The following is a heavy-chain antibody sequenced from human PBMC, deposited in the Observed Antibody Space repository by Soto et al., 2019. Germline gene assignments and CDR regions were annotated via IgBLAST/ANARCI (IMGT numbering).Heavy chain of an antibody. D-gene: IGHD2-15*01. CDR3: AKAVVVAAILHYYYGMDV. J-gene: IGHJ6*02. CDR1: GGTFSSYA. Sequence: GASVKVSCKASGGTFSSYAISWVRQAPGQGLEWMGGIIPIFGTANYAQKFQGRVTITADESTSTAYMELSSLRSEDTAVYYCAKAVVVAAILHYYYGMDVWGQGTTVTVSS. V-gene: IGHV1-69*13. CDR2: IIPIFGTA.